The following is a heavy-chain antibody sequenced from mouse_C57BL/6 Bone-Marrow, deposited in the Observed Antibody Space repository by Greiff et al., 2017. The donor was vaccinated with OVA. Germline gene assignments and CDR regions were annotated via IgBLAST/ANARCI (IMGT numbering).Heavy chain of an antibody. CDR2: IYPSDSET. D-gene: IGHD2-1*01. Sequence: QVQLQQPGAELVRPGSSVKLSCKASGYTFTSYWMDWVKQRPGQGLEWIGNIYPSDSETHYNQKFKDKATLTVDKSSSTAYMQLSSLTSEDSAVCYCARSGNYVAMDYWGQGTSVTVSS. CDR3: ARSGNYVAMDY. CDR1: GYTFTSYW. J-gene: IGHJ4*01. V-gene: IGHV1-61*01.